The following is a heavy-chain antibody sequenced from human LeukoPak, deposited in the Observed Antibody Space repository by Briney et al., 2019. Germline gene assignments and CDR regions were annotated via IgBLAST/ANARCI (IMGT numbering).Heavy chain of an antibody. CDR2: ITGSHGRT. J-gene: IGHJ5*02. CDR3: TKDPNGDYVGAFDP. D-gene: IGHD4-17*01. Sequence: GGSLRLSCEASGFTFSSFAMTWVRQAPGKGLEWVSSITGSHGRTCNTDSVKGRFTISRDNSQNTLYLQMNSLRAEDTAVYYCTKDPNGDYVGAFDPWGQGTLVTVSS. V-gene: IGHV3-23*01. CDR1: GFTFSSFA.